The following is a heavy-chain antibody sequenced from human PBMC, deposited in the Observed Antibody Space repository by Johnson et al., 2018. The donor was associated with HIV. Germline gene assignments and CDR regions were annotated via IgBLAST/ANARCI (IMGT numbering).Heavy chain of an antibody. Sequence: VQLVESGGGVVQPGRSLRLSCAASGFTVSSNYMSWVRQAPGKGLEWVSVIYSGGSTYYADSVKGRFTISRDHSKNTLYLQMNSLRAQDGALYYCAKDLGESEKEEWASDYYDFGRDYPGQDSRGVVGTFDIWGQGTMVTVSS. V-gene: IGHV3-66*01. D-gene: IGHD3-3*01. J-gene: IGHJ3*02. CDR2: IYSGGST. CDR1: GFTVSSNY. CDR3: AKDLGESEKEEWASDYYDFGRDYPGQDSRGVVGTFDI.